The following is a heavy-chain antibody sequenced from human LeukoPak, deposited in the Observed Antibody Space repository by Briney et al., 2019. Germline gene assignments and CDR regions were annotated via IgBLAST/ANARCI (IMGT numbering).Heavy chain of an antibody. D-gene: IGHD6-13*01. V-gene: IGHV3-48*03. CDR3: ASRPYSSNWYVDY. J-gene: IGHJ4*02. CDR1: GFTLSSYE. Sequence: GGSLRLSCAASGFTLSSYEMNWVRLAPGKGLEWISYISRTGNSIYYADSVKGRFTISRDSAKNSLYLQMNSLRANDTAVYYCASRPYSSNWYVDYWGQGTLVTVAS. CDR2: ISRTGNSI.